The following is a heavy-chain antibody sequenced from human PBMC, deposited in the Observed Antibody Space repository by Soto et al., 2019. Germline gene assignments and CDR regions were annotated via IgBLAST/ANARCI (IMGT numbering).Heavy chain of an antibody. V-gene: IGHV1-69*01. J-gene: IGHJ5*02. CDR3: ARGPVVVVAATGRYWFDP. CDR1: GGTFSSYA. Sequence: QVQLVQSGAEVKKPGSSVKVSCKASGGTFSSYAISWVRQARGQGLEWMGGIIPIFGTANYAQKFQGRVTITADESTSTAYMELSSLRSEDTAVYYCARGPVVVVAATGRYWFDPWGQGTLVTVSS. D-gene: IGHD2-15*01. CDR2: IIPIFGTA.